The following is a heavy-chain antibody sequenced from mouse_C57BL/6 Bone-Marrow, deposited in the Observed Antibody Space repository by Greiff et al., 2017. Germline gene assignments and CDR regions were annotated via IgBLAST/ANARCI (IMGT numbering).Heavy chain of an antibody. CDR1: GYTFTSYD. D-gene: IGHD1-1*01. CDR2: IYPRDGST. CDR3: ARLVELQDSYWYFDV. Sequence: QVQLQQSGPELVKPGASVKLSCKASGYTFTSYDINWVKQRPGQGLEWIGWIYPRDGSTKYNGKFKGKATLTVDTSSSTAYMELHSLTSEDSAVYFGARLVELQDSYWYFDVWGTGTTVTVSS. V-gene: IGHV1-85*01. J-gene: IGHJ1*03.